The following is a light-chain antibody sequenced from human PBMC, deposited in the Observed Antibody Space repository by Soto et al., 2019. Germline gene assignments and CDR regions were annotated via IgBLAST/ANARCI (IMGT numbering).Light chain of an antibody. V-gene: IGKV3-20*01. J-gene: IGKJ1*01. CDR2: GAS. CDR3: QQYGSLSWT. CDR1: QSVSSNY. Sequence: IVLTQSPDTLSLSPGERATLSCRASQSVSSNYLAWYQQKPGQAPRIIIFGASGRATGIPDRFSGSGSGTDFTLTISRLEPEDFAVYYCQQYGSLSWTFGQGTKVDI.